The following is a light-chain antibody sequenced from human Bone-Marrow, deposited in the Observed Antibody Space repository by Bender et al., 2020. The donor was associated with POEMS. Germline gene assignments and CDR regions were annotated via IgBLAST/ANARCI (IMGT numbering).Light chain of an antibody. CDR2: EGS. Sequence: QSALTQPASVSGSPGQSITISCTASNSDVVSWYQQYPGKAPKLMIYEGSKRASGSSHRFSGSKYGNRASLAVSGVQPEDESDCYCWADVKRRRAFGGGTKVTVL. CDR1: NSDVV. V-gene: IGLV2-23*01. CDR3: WADVKRRRA. J-gene: IGLJ3*02.